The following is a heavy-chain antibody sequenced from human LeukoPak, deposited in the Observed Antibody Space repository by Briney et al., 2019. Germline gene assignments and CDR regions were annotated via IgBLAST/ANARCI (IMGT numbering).Heavy chain of an antibody. CDR2: IRSKANSYAT. CDR3: NRMPGQLVRDYFYRMDV. D-gene: IGHD6-13*01. J-gene: IGHJ6*02. Sequence: GGSLKLSCAASGFTFSGSAMHWVRQASGKGLEWVGRIRSKANSYATAYAASVKGRFTISRDDSKNTAYLQMNSLKTEDTAVLFCNRMPGQLVRDYFYRMDVWGQGTTVTVSS. V-gene: IGHV3-73*01. CDR1: GFTFSGSA.